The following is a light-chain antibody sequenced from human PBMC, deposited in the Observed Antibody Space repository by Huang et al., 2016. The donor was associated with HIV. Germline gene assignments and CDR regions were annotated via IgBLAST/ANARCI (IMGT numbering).Light chain of an antibody. V-gene: IGKV3-15*01. CDR1: QSVITN. CDR2: GAS. J-gene: IGKJ1*01. CDR3: QQYDNWPPTWT. Sequence: EIILTQSPVTLSVSPGDRATLSCRASQSVITNLAWFQQKPGRTPRLLIYGASTRATDSPARFSGSGSGTEFTLTIDRLQSEDFAIYYCQQYDNWPPTWTFGQGTRVDIK.